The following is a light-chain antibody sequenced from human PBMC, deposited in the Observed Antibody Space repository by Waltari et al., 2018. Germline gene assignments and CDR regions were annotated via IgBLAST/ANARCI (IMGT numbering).Light chain of an antibody. V-gene: IGLV3-25*03. CDR2: KDS. J-gene: IGLJ2*01. CDR3: QSANSNGTFVV. Sequence: SYELTQPPSVSVSPGQTARITCPGAALPKQYAYWYQQKPGQAPVLGIFKDSERPAGIPERFSGASSGTTVTLTISGVQAEDEADYYCQSANSNGTFVVFGGGTKLSVL. CDR1: ALPKQY.